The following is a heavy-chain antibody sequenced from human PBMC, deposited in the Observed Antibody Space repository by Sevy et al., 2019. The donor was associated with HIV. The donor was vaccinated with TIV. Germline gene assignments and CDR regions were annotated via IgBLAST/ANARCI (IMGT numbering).Heavy chain of an antibody. Sequence: GGSLRLSCVGSEFTFNDDFMTWVRQAPGKGLEWVSSISSRSTYIYYADSVKGRFTISRDNAKNSVFLQMNSLRPEDTAVYYCARGRDDYASGRRHPYYYYHGMDVWGQGTTVTVSS. CDR3: ARGRDDYASGRRHPYYYYHGMDV. D-gene: IGHD3-10*01. V-gene: IGHV3-21*01. CDR2: ISSRSTYI. J-gene: IGHJ6*02. CDR1: EFTFNDDF.